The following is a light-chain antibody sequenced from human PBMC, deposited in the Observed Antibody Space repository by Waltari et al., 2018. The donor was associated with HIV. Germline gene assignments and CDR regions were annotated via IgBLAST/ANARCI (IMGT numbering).Light chain of an antibody. J-gene: IGKJ1*01. CDR1: QGINSW. CDR3: QQTDSFPRT. CDR2: AAS. V-gene: IGKV1-12*01. Sequence: DIQMTPSPSSVSASVGDRVTITCRASQGINSWLAWYQQRPGEPPKLLIYAASSLQSGVPSRFSGRGSGTDFTLTISSLQPEDFATYYCQQTDSFPRTFGQGTKVDIK.